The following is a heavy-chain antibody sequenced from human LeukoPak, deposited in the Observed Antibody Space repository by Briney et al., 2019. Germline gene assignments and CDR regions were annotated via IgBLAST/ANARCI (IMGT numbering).Heavy chain of an antibody. CDR2: IYYSGST. Sequence: SETLSLTCSVAGGSISSSSYYWGWIHQPPGKGLEWIGSIYYSGSTYYNPSLKSRVTISVDTSKNQFSLKLSSVTAADTAVYYCARHRDYSGYDYESWFDPWGQGTLVTVSS. J-gene: IGHJ5*02. CDR1: GGSISSSSYY. D-gene: IGHD5-12*01. CDR3: ARHRDYSGYDYESWFDP. V-gene: IGHV4-39*01.